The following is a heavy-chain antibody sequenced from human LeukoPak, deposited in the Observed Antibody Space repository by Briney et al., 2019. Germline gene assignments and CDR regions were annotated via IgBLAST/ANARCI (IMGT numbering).Heavy chain of an antibody. CDR2: ISSSSSYI. D-gene: IGHD5-12*01. V-gene: IGHV3-21*01. Sequence: GGSLRLFCAASGFTFSSYSMNWVRQAPGKGLEWVSSISSSSSYIYYSDSVEGRFTISRDNAKNSLYLQMNSLRAEDTAVYYCARVKEASAFDIWGQGTMVTVSS. J-gene: IGHJ3*02. CDR3: ARVKEASAFDI. CDR1: GFTFSSYS.